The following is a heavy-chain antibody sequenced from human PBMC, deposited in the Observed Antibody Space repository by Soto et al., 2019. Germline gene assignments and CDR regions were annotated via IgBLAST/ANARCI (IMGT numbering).Heavy chain of an antibody. J-gene: IGHJ4*02. D-gene: IGHD4-17*01. CDR2: ISAYNGNT. CDR1: GYTFTSYG. V-gene: IGHV1-18*01. Sequence: QVQLVQSGAEVRKPGASVKVSCKASGYTFTSYGISWVRQAPGQGLEWMGWISAYNGNTNYAQKLQGRVTMTTDTSTSTAYMELRSLRSDDTAVYYCARDLAKDGDYFEFDYWGQGTLVTVSS. CDR3: ARDLAKDGDYFEFDY.